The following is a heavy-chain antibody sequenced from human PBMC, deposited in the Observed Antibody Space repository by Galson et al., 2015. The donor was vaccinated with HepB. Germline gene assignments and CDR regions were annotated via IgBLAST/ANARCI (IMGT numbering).Heavy chain of an antibody. V-gene: IGHV3-53*01. CDR1: EFTVSGNY. CDR3: ASSIVAGTQPLKY. CDR2: IYSGGTT. J-gene: IGHJ4*01. Sequence: SLRLSCAASEFTVSGNYMSWVRQAPGRGLEWVSVIYSGGTTHYADSVKGRFAISRDSSKNTVYLQMSSLRVEDTAVYYCASSIVAGTQPLKYWGQGTLVTVSS. D-gene: IGHD6-19*01.